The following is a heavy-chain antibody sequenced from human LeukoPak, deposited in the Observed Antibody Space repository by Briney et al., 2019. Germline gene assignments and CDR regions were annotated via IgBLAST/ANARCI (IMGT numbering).Heavy chain of an antibody. CDR1: GHTFTSYD. V-gene: IGHV1-8*02. D-gene: IGHD3-22*01. CDR3: AREDYYDSGSFDP. CDR2: MNPNSGNT. J-gene: IGHJ5*02. Sequence: EASVKVSCKASGHTFTSYDINWVRQAPGQGGEWMGWMNPNSGNTAYAQKFQGRVAMTRNTSISTAYMELSSLRSEDTAVYYCAREDYYDSGSFDPWGQGTLVTVSS.